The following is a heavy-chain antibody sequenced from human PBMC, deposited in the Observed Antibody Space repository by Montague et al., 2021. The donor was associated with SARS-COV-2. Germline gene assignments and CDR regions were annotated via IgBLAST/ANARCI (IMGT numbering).Heavy chain of an antibody. V-gene: IGHV3-11*01. CDR1: GFTFTDYF. CDR3: VRDIHTSSREGVDV. Sequence: SLRLSCAASGFTFTDYFMFWSRQAPGKGLEWISSISASGTDIYYADSVKGRFTISRDNAKNSLYLQMNSLRAEDTAVYYCVRDIHTSSREGVDVWGQGTTVTVSS. D-gene: IGHD6-13*01. CDR2: ISASGTDI. J-gene: IGHJ6*02.